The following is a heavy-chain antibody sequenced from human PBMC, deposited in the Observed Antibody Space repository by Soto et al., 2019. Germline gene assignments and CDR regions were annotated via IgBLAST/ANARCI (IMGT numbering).Heavy chain of an antibody. CDR2: ISAYNGNT. CDR1: GYTFTSYG. CDR3: ARGRKYCTNGVCSFYGVCV. V-gene: IGHV1-18*01. D-gene: IGHD2-8*01. J-gene: IGHJ6*02. Sequence: QVQLVQSGAEVKKPGASVKVSCKASGYTFTSYGISWVRQAPGQGLEWMGWISAYNGNTNYAQKFQGRVTMTTDTSTSTDYVELRSLRPGDTAVHDFARGRKYCTNGVCSFYGVCVWGQGTAVTVSS.